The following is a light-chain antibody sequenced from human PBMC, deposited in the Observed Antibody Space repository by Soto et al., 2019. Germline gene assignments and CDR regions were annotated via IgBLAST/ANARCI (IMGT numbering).Light chain of an antibody. CDR2: AAS. CDR3: QQYHSSPTWT. V-gene: IGKV1-39*01. CDR1: KAISKY. Sequence: DIHITQSPSSLSSSVWDIFTITCRSSKAISKYLNWYRQKPGKAPQVLIYAASNLQTGVPSRFSGSGSGTEFIFTISSLQPEDFATYYCQQYHSSPTWTFGQGTKVDIK. J-gene: IGKJ1*01.